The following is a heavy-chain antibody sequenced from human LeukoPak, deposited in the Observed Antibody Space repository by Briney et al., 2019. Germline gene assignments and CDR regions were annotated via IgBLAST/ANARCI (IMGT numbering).Heavy chain of an antibody. D-gene: IGHD3-10*01. J-gene: IGHJ4*02. CDR2: IYHSGST. CDR1: GGSISSSSYY. Sequence: PSETLSLTCAVSGGSISSSSYYWGWIRQPPGKGLEWIGSIYHSGSTYYNPSLKSRVTISVDTSKNQFSLKLSSVTAADTAVYYCARRGGNGYYYGSGSYYFDYWGQGTLVTVSS. CDR3: ARRGGNGYYYGSGSYYFDY. V-gene: IGHV4-39*01.